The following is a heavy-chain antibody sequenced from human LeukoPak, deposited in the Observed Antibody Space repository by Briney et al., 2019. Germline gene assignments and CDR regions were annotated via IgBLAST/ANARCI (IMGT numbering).Heavy chain of an antibody. Sequence: SETLSLTCTVSGGSISSYYWSWIRQPPGKGLEWIGYIYYSGSTNYNPSLKSRVTISVDTSKNQFSLKLSSVTAADTAVYYCSXXXXSYDILTGYFPDYFDYWGQGTLVTVSS. V-gene: IGHV4-59*08. CDR1: GGSISSYY. D-gene: IGHD3-9*01. CDR3: SXXXXSYDILTGYFPDYFDY. CDR2: IYYSGST. J-gene: IGHJ4*02.